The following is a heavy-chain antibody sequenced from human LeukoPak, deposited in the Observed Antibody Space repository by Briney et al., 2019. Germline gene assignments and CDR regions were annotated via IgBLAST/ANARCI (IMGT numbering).Heavy chain of an antibody. CDR3: ARSLYGSGSYYAG. Sequence: ASVKVSCTASGYTFTGYYMHWVRQAPGQGLEWMGWINPNSGGTNYAQKFQGRVTMTRDTSISTAYMELSRLRSDDTAVYYCARSLYGSGSYYAGWGQGTLVTVSS. CDR2: INPNSGGT. J-gene: IGHJ4*02. V-gene: IGHV1-2*02. CDR1: GYTFTGYY. D-gene: IGHD3-10*01.